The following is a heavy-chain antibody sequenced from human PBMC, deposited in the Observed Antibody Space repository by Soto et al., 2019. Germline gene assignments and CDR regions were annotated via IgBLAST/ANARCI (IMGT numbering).Heavy chain of an antibody. V-gene: IGHV3-30-3*01. CDR3: ARDRGGMAALAGTPYSYYYGMDV. Sequence: TGGSLRLSCAASGFTFSSYAMHWVRQAPGKGLEWVAVISYDGSNKYYADSVKGRFTISRDNSKNTLYLQMNSLRAEDTAVYYCARDRGGMAALAGTPYSYYYGMDVWGQGTTVTVSS. D-gene: IGHD6-19*01. J-gene: IGHJ6*02. CDR1: GFTFSSYA. CDR2: ISYDGSNK.